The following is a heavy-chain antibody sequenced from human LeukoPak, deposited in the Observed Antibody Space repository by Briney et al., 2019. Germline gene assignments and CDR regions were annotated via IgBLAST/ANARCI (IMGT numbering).Heavy chain of an antibody. D-gene: IGHD3-10*01. CDR2: ISDYNCNT. J-gene: IGHJ4*02. CDR3: ARIAGNLWLGEVLHYFDY. CDR1: CYTFTSYG. Sequence: ASVKVSCKTSCYTFTSYGSCWGRQTPEQRVEWMGWISDYNCNTNYEQKLKGRVTMTTDTSTSTAYMELRSQRSDNTAVYYCARIAGNLWLGEVLHYFDYWGQGTLVTVSS. V-gene: IGHV1-18*01.